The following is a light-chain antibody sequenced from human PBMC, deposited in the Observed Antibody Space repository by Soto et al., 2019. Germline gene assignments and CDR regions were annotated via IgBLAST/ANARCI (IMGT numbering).Light chain of an antibody. Sequence: DIVLTQSPDSLAVSLGERAAINCKSSQTVVYSTSSQSYLTWYQQKPGQPPKLLIYWASTRESGVPDRFIGSGAGTDFTITINYLQAEDVAVYYCQQYYDTPYTFGQGTKLVMK. J-gene: IGKJ2*01. CDR1: QTVVYSTSSQSY. CDR3: QQYYDTPYT. CDR2: WAS. V-gene: IGKV4-1*01.